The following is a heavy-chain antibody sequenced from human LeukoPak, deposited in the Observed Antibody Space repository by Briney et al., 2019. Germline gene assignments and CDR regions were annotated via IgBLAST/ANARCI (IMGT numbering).Heavy chain of an antibody. CDR2: ISETGSI. D-gene: IGHD3-22*01. Sequence: SETLSLTCTVSGGSIRSYNWNWIRQPPGKGLEWIGYISETGSINYNSSLENRVTLSLDTSKSQISLNLRSATVADTAVYYCARRSESSGYQFDYWGQGTLVTVSS. CDR3: ARRSESSGYQFDY. CDR1: GGSIRSYN. V-gene: IGHV4-59*08. J-gene: IGHJ4*02.